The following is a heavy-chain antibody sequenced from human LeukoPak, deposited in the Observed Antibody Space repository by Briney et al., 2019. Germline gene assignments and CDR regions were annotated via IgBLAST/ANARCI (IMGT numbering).Heavy chain of an antibody. V-gene: IGHV3-9*01. CDR2: ISWNSGSI. J-gene: IGHJ3*02. D-gene: IGHD3-10*01. CDR1: GFTFDDYA. Sequence: HPGRSLRLSCAASGFTFDDYAMHWVRQAPGKGLEWVSGISWNSGSIGYADSVKGRFTISRDNAKNSLYLQMNSLRAEDTALYYCAKGLGIWFGELLHAFDIWGQGTMVTVSS. CDR3: AKGLGIWFGELLHAFDI.